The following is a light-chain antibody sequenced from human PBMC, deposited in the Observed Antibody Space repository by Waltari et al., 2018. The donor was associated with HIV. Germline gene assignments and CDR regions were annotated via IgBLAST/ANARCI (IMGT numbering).Light chain of an antibody. Sequence: QLVLPHSPSASASLAASVELTCSLITGHTTYAIACYHQHTAKCPRFLMKVNSVGSHNKRHEIPDRFSGSSSGAERSLTISSLQYDDEADYYCQTWGAGIQVFGGGTKLTVL. J-gene: IGLJ2*01. V-gene: IGLV4-69*02. CDR1: TGHTTYA. CDR3: QTWGAGIQV. CDR2: VNSVGSH.